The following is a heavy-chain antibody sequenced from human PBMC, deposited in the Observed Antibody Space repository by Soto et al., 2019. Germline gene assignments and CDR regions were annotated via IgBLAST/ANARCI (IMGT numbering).Heavy chain of an antibody. Sequence: RASVKVSCKASGYTFTSYGISWVRQAPGQGLEWMGWISAYNGNTNYAQKLQGRVTMTTDTSTSTAYMELRSLRSDDTAVYYCARGEVSSSWYGPYYYGMDVWGQGTTVTVSS. CDR3: ARGEVSSSWYGPYYYGMDV. CDR1: GYTFTSYG. D-gene: IGHD6-13*01. J-gene: IGHJ6*02. V-gene: IGHV1-18*04. CDR2: ISAYNGNT.